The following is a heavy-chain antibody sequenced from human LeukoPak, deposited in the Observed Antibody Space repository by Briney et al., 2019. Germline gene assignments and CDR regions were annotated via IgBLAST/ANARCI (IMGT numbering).Heavy chain of an antibody. CDR2: ISYSGST. D-gene: IGHD2-2*01. V-gene: IGHV4-30-4*02. Sequence: SETLSLTCTVSGGSISSGDYYWIWIRQPPGKGPEWIGYISYSGSTYSNPSLKSRVTISVDTSKNQFSLKLSSVTAADTAVYYCARDSIQLLDDAFDIWGQGTMVTVSS. J-gene: IGHJ3*02. CDR3: ARDSIQLLDDAFDI. CDR1: GGSISSGDYY.